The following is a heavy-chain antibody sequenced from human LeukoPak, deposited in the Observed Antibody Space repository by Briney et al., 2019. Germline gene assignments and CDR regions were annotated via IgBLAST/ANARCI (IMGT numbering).Heavy chain of an antibody. J-gene: IGHJ4*02. CDR2: ISVQNGNT. CDR1: GYSFNNYG. CDR3: ARDHDSSGYYQSRFDY. V-gene: IGHV1-18*01. Sequence: ASVKVSCKAAGYSFNNYGIAWVRQAPGQGLEWMGWISVQNGNTKSAQKFDGRVTMTTDTSTSTAYMELRSLGSDDTAVYYCARDHDSSGYYQSRFDYWGQGTLVIVS. D-gene: IGHD3-22*01.